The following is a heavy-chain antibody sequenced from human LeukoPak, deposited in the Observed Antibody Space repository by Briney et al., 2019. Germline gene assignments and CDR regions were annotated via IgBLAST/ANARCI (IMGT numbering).Heavy chain of an antibody. D-gene: IGHD2-2*01. CDR3: AKEHCSSTSCYYFDY. J-gene: IGHJ4*02. Sequence: GGSLRLSCAASGFTFSSYGMSWVRQAPGKGLEWVSAISGSGGSTYYADSVKGRFTISRDNSKNTLYLQMNSLRAEDTAVYYCAKEHCSSTSCYYFDYWGQGTLVTVSS. CDR1: GFTFSSYG. CDR2: ISGSGGST. V-gene: IGHV3-23*01.